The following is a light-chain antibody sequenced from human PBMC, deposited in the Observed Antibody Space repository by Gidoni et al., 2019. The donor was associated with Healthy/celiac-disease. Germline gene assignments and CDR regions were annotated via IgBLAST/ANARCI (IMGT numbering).Light chain of an antibody. CDR2: AAS. Sequence: DSQMTQSPSSLSASVGDRVTITCRASQSISSYLNWYQQKPGKAPKLLIYAASSLQSGVPSRFSGSGSGTDFTLTISSLQPEDFATYYCQQSYSTPLXFXGGTKVEI. V-gene: IGKV1-39*01. CDR3: QQSYSTPLX. J-gene: IGKJ4*01. CDR1: QSISSY.